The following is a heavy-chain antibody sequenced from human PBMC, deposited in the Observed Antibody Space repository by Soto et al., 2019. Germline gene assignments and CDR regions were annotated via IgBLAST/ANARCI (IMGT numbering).Heavy chain of an antibody. Sequence: EVRLEEAGGGFVQPGGSLRVSCSGSGFIFSSFWMHWVRQGPGKGLEWVSRINGDGASLAYADSVKGRFSISRDNVKNTLHLQMNSLGAADTAVYFCAREGSLGLDVWGQGTTVTVSS. V-gene: IGHV3-74*03. D-gene: IGHD3-10*01. CDR2: INGDGASL. J-gene: IGHJ6*02. CDR3: AREGSLGLDV. CDR1: GFIFSSFW.